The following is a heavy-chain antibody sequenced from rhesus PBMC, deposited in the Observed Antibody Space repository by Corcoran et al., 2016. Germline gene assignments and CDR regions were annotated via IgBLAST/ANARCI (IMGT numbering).Heavy chain of an antibody. CDR1: GYSISSGSA. V-gene: IGHV4-76*01. CDR3: ARGYNIWTGFLGLDS. J-gene: IGHJ6*01. D-gene: IGHD3-3*01. Sequence: QVPLQESGPGVVKPSETLSLTCAVSGYSISSGSAWSWIRQPPATGREWIGYIYGSSGSTNYNPSLKNRVTISKDTSKNQFSLKLSSVTAADTAVYYCARGYNIWTGFLGLDSWGQGVVVTVSS. CDR2: IYGSSGST.